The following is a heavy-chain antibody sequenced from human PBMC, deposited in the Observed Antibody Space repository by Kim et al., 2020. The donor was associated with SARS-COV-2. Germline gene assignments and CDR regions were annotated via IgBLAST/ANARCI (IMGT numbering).Heavy chain of an antibody. J-gene: IGHJ4*02. D-gene: IGHD1-26*01. CDR3: ARDDGSYLFDY. Sequence: TSYAQKFQGRVTMTSDTSTSTGYMELSSLRSEDTAVYYCARDDGSYLFDYWGQGTLVTVSS. CDR2: T. V-gene: IGHV1-46*01.